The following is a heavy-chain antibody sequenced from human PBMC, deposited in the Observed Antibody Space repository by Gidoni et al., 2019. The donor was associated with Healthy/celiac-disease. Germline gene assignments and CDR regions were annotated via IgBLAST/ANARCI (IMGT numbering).Heavy chain of an antibody. D-gene: IGHD6-19*01. Sequence: EVQLLESGGGLVQPGGSLRLSCAASGFTFNSYAMSWVRQAPGKWLEWVSGISGSGGSTYYADSAKGRFTISRDNPKNTLYLQMSSLRADDTAVYYCARVQSPGVAVALLGYWGQGTLVTVSP. CDR2: ISGSGGST. V-gene: IGHV3-23*01. CDR1: GFTFNSYA. J-gene: IGHJ4*02. CDR3: ARVQSPGVAVALLGY.